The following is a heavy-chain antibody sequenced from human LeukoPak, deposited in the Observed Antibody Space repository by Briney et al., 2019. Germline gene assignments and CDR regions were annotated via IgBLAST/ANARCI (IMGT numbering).Heavy chain of an antibody. V-gene: IGHV4-59*05. D-gene: IGHD1-1*01. CDR3: AIQFAHWNPFAG. CDR2: IFYSGST. CDR1: GFTFSDYY. J-gene: IGHJ4*02. Sequence: GSLRLSCAASGFTFSDYYMSWLRQPPGEGLEWVGSIFYSGSTFYNPSLKSRVTISLDTSKNQFSLKLTSVTAADTAVYYCAIQFAHWNPFAGWGQGALVTVSS.